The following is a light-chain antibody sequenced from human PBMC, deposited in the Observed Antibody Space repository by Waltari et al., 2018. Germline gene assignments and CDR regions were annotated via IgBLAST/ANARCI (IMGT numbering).Light chain of an antibody. CDR3: QQTNIFPFT. CDR1: QGVSSS. V-gene: IGKV1D-12*01. Sequence: DIQMTQSPSSVSASVGDRVTITCRASQGVSSSLAWFQQKPGKAPNLLIYGTSILRGGVPSRFSGRGSGTDFALTISGLQPEDFATYYCQQTNIFPFTFGPGTKVDI. J-gene: IGKJ3*01. CDR2: GTS.